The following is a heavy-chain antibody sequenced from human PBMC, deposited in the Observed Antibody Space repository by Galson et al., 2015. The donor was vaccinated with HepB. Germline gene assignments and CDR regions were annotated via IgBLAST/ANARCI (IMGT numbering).Heavy chain of an antibody. J-gene: IGHJ6*02. CDR2: ISGRGGST. CDR3: AKSRWAPIRNYYGMDV. V-gene: IGHV3-23*01. Sequence: SLRLSCAASGFTFRNYAMSWVRQAPGKGLEWVTAISGRGGSTYYTDSVKGRFIISRANSKNTLYLQMNSLRAEDTAVYYCAKSRWAPIRNYYGMDVWGQGTTVTVSS. CDR1: GFTFRNYA. D-gene: IGHD6-13*01.